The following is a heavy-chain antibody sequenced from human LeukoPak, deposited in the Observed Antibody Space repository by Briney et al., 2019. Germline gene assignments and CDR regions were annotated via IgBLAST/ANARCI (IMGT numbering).Heavy chain of an antibody. D-gene: IGHD3-3*02. CDR3: AGHFHFWNFDY. V-gene: IGHV4-39*01. Sequence: SETLSLTCTVSGGSLTSRSYYWGWIRQPPGKGLEWIGSIYYSGGTYYNPSLKSRVTISVDTSKNQFSLKLSSVTAADTALYCGAGHFHFWNFDYWGQGTLVTVSS. CDR1: GGSLTSRSYY. CDR2: IYYSGGT. J-gene: IGHJ4*02.